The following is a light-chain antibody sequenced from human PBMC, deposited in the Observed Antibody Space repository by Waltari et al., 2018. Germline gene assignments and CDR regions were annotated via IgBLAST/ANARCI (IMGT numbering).Light chain of an antibody. CDR1: QHINMN. Sequence: EIVLTQSPATLSLSPGETATLSCRASQHINMNLAWYQHKPGQAPRLLFYGASTRESGVPARFSGSGSGTEFTLTISSLQSEDFGVYYCQQYNDWPPWTFGQGTKMEV. V-gene: IGKV3-15*01. CDR3: QQYNDWPPWT. J-gene: IGKJ1*01. CDR2: GAS.